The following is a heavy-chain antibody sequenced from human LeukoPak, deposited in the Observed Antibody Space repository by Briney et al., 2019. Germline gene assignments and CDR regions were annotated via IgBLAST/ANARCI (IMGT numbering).Heavy chain of an antibody. CDR2: ISSSSSYI. CDR3: ARESHYYDSSGYYYSFDY. CDR1: GFTFSSYS. J-gene: IGHJ4*02. Sequence: GGSLRLSCAASGFTFSSYSMNWVRQAPGKGLEWVSSISSSSSYIYYADSVKGRFTISRDNAKNSLYLQMNSLRAEDTAVYYCARESHYYDSSGYYYSFDYWGQGTLVTVSS. V-gene: IGHV3-21*01. D-gene: IGHD3-22*01.